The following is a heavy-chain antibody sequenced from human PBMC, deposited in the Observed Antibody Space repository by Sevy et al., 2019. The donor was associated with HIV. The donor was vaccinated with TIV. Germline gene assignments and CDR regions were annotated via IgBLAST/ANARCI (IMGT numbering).Heavy chain of an antibody. Sequence: GGSLRLSCAASGFTFSSYNMNWVRQAPGKGLEWVSYISSSSSTIYYADSVKGRFTISRDNAKNSLYLQMNSLRAEDTAVYYCARVGFYCSGGSCYPYYFDYWGQGTLVTVSS. CDR2: ISSSSSTI. CDR1: GFTFSSYN. J-gene: IGHJ4*02. CDR3: ARVGFYCSGGSCYPYYFDY. V-gene: IGHV3-48*01. D-gene: IGHD2-15*01.